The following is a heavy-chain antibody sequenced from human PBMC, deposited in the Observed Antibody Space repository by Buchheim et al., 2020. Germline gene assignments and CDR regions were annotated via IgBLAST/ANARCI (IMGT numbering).Heavy chain of an antibody. J-gene: IGHJ4*02. CDR1: GFTFSSYA. Sequence: QVQLVESGGGVVQPGRSLRLSCAASGFTFSSYAMHWVRQAPGKGLEWVAVISYDGSNKYYADSVKGRFTISRDKSKNTRYLQMNSLRAEDTAVYYCARDSYLDYWGQGTL. CDR2: ISYDGSNK. CDR3: ARDSYLDY. V-gene: IGHV3-30-3*01.